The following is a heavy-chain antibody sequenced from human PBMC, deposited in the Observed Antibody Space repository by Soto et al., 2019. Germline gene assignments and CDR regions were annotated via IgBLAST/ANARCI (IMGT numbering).Heavy chain of an antibody. V-gene: IGHV1-24*01. D-gene: IGHD6-19*01. CDR2: FGPEDGET. Sequence: GASVKVSCKVSGYTLTELSMHWVRQAPGKGLEWMGGFGPEDGETIYAQKFQGRVTMTEDTSTDTAYMELSSLRSEDTAVYYCATDWISSGWYFDYWGQGTLVTVSS. J-gene: IGHJ4*02. CDR1: GYTLTELS. CDR3: ATDWISSGWYFDY.